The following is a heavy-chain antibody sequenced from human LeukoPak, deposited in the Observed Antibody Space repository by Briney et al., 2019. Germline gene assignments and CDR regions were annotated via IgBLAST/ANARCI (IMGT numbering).Heavy chain of an antibody. Sequence: GGSLRLSCAASGFTFSSYWMSWVRQAPGKGLEWVANIKQDGSEEFYVDSVKGRFTISRDNAKNSLFLQMNSLRAEDTAVYYCARATAQPGNWFDPWGQGTLLTVSP. V-gene: IGHV3-7*01. CDR1: GFTFSSYW. J-gene: IGHJ5*02. D-gene: IGHD2-21*02. CDR2: IKQDGSEE. CDR3: ARATAQPGNWFDP.